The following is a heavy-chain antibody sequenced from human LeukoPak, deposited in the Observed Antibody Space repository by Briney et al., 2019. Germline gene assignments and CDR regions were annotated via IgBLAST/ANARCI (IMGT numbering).Heavy chain of an antibody. V-gene: IGHV3-23*01. CDR3: AKLLWFGDLGGGPFDI. Sequence: GGSLRLSCAASGLTFRRVDMSWVRQAPGKGLEWVSSISYSGGTTFYADAVKGRFSISRDNSKNTLYQQMNSLRAEDTAIYYCAKLLWFGDLGGGPFDIWGQGTMVTVSS. J-gene: IGHJ3*02. CDR2: ISYSGGTT. D-gene: IGHD3-10*01. CDR1: GLTFRRVD.